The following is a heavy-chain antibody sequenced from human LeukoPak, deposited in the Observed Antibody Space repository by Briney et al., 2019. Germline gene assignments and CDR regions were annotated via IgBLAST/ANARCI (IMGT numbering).Heavy chain of an antibody. CDR2: IYYIGNT. J-gene: IGHJ3*02. V-gene: IGHV4-59*01. CDR3: ARDYAFDI. Sequence: SETLSLTCTVSGDSISSYYWSWIRQPPGKGLERIGYIYYIGNTNYNPSLKSRVTISVDTSKNQFSLKLSSVTAADTAIYYCARDYAFDIWGQGTMVAVSS. CDR1: GDSISSYY.